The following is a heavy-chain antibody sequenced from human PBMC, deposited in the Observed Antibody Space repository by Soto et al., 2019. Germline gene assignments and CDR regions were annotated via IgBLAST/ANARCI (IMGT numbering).Heavy chain of an antibody. CDR3: ARDHGSGNFYYYGMDV. Sequence: PSETLSLTRTVSGGSISSGGYYWSWIRQHPGKGLEWIGYIYYSGSTYYNPSLKSRVTISVDTSKNQFSLKLSSVTAADTAVYYCARDHGSGNFYYYGMDVWGQGTTVTVSS. J-gene: IGHJ6*02. CDR1: GGSISSGGYY. CDR2: IYYSGST. D-gene: IGHD3-10*01. V-gene: IGHV4-31*03.